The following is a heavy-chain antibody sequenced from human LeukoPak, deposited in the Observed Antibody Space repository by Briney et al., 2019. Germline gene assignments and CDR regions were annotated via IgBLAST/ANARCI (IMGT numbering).Heavy chain of an antibody. CDR2: IYYSGST. V-gene: IGHV4-39*01. CDR3: ARHPCSSTSCSYYFDY. CDR1: GGSISSSSYY. D-gene: IGHD2-2*01. Sequence: PSETLSLTCTVSGGSISSSSYYWGWIRQPPGKGLEWIGSIYYSGSTYYNPSLKSRVTISVDTSRNQFSLKLSSVTAADTAVYYCARHPCSSTSCSYYFDYWGQGTLVTVSS. J-gene: IGHJ4*02.